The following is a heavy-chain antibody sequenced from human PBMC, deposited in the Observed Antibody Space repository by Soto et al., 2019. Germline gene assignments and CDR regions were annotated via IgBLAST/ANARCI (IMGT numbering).Heavy chain of an antibody. J-gene: IGHJ3*02. D-gene: IGHD5-12*01. V-gene: IGHV4-59*08. CDR3: ARHGAGYFVATFAFDI. Sequence: ETLSLTCTVSGGSISSYYWSWIRQPPGKGLERIGYIYYSGSTNYNPSLKSRVTISVDTSKNQFSLKLSSVTAADTAVYYCARHGAGYFVATFAFDIWGQGTMVTVSS. CDR2: IYYSGST. CDR1: GGSISSYY.